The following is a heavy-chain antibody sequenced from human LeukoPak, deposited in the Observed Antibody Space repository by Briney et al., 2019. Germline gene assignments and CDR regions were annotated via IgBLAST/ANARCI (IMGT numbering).Heavy chain of an antibody. Sequence: SETLSLTCAVYGGSFSGYYWSWIRQPPGKGLEWIGEINHSGSTNYNPSLKSRVTISVDTSKNQFSLKLSSVTAADTAVYYCARTARAKLELAYFDYWGQGTLVTVSS. J-gene: IGHJ4*02. CDR2: INHSGST. V-gene: IGHV4-34*01. D-gene: IGHD1-7*01. CDR3: ARTARAKLELAYFDY. CDR1: GGSFSGYY.